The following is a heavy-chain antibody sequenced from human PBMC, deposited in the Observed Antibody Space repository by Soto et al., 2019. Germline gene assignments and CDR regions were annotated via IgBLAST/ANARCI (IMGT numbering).Heavy chain of an antibody. D-gene: IGHD1-26*01. CDR2: IYYSGST. V-gene: IGHV4-30-4*01. J-gene: IGHJ4*02. CDR3: ARAWELLGFFFDY. CDR1: GGSISSGDYY. Sequence: PSETLSLTCTVSGGSISSGDYYWSWIRQPPGKGLEWIGYIYYSGSTYYNPSLKSRVTISVDTSKNQFPLKLSSVTAADTAVYYCARAWELLGFFFDYWGQGTLVTVSS.